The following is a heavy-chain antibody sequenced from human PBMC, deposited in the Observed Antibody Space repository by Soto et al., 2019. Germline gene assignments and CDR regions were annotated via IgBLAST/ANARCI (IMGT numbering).Heavy chain of an antibody. V-gene: IGHV3-48*02. CDR1: GFSFSRYS. CDR3: ARDTGPYSHYCDY. J-gene: IGHJ4*02. D-gene: IGHD2-8*02. CDR2: ISSNSGSI. Sequence: GGSLRLSCATSGFSFSRYSMNWVRQAPGKGLEWISYISSNSGSIYYGDSVKGRFIISRDNAENSLYLQMNNLRDEDTAFYYCARDTGPYSHYCDYWGSGTRVTVSS.